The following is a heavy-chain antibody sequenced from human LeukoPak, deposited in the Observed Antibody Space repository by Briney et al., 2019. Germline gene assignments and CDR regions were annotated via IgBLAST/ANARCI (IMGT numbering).Heavy chain of an antibody. CDR2: IYSGGST. CDR3: ATPRGSGSYLAFDY. D-gene: IGHD1-26*01. CDR1: GFTVSNNY. J-gene: IGHJ4*02. Sequence: GGSLRLSCAASGFTVSNNYMSWVRQAPGKGLEWVSVIYSGGSTYYADSVKGRFTISRDNSKNTLYLQMNSLRAEDTAVYYCATPRGSGSYLAFDYWGQGTLVTVSS. V-gene: IGHV3-53*01.